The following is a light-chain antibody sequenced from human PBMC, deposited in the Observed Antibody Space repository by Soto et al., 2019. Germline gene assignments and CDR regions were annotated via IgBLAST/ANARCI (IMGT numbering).Light chain of an antibody. CDR2: EVS. J-gene: IGLJ2*01. Sequence: QSVLTQPPSASGSPGQSVTISCTGSSSDVGGHNHVSWYQQHPGKAPKLMIYEVSKRPSGVPGRFSGPKSVNTASLTVTGLQAEDEADYYCSSYAGNMNLIFGGGTKLTVL. CDR3: SSYAGNMNLI. CDR1: SSDVGGHNH. V-gene: IGLV2-8*01.